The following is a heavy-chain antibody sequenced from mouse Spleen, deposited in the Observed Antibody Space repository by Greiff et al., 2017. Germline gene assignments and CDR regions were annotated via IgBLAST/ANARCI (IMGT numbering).Heavy chain of an antibody. CDR2: IDPSDSYT. Sequence: QVQLQQPGAELVMPGASVKLSCKASGYTFTSYWMHWVKQRPGQGLEWIGEIDPSDSYTNYNQKFKGKATLTVDKSSSTAYMQLSSLTSEDSAVYYCARKGYDYANFDYWGQGTTLTVSS. CDR3: ARKGYDYANFDY. V-gene: IGHV1-69*01. J-gene: IGHJ2*01. D-gene: IGHD2-4*01. CDR1: GYTFTSYW.